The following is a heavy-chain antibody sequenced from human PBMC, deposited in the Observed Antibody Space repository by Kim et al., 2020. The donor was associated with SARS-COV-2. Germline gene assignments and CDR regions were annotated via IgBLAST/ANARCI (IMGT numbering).Heavy chain of an antibody. J-gene: IGHJ5*02. CDR1: GGSISSYY. V-gene: IGHV4-59*08. CDR3: ARQDIGYCTTTTCWGRANRQAPFDP. D-gene: IGHD2-2*03. Sequence: SETLSLTCTVSGGSISSYYWSWIRQPPGKGPEWIGDSHFSGSTNYNPSLKSRVTIAVDTSKNQFSLKLRSVTAADTAVYYCARQDIGYCTTTTCWGRANRQAPFDPWGQGTPVTVSS. CDR2: SHFSGST.